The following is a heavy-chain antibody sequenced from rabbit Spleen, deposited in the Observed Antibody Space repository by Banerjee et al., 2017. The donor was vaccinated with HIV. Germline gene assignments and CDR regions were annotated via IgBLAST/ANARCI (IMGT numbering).Heavy chain of an antibody. CDR1: GFDFTSTYY. CDR2: IDTSSGNT. D-gene: IGHD6-1*01. J-gene: IGHJ4*01. CDR3: ARGEHFSVGFSAFAIYLDL. V-gene: IGHV1S40*01. Sequence: QSLEESGGDLVKPGASLKLTCTASGFDFTSTYYMCWVRQAPGKGLEWIGCIDTSSGNTAYATWAKGRFTISKTSSTTVTLQMTSLTAADTATYFCARGEHFSVGFSAFAIYLDLWGPGTLVTVS.